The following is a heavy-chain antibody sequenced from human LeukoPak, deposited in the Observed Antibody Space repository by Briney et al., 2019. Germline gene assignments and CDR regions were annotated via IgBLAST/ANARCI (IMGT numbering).Heavy chain of an antibody. CDR1: GGSITGYY. CDR3: AGIAAAGVSVRFDP. J-gene: IGHJ5*02. CDR2: IYTSGST. Sequence: SETLSLTCTVSGGSITGYYWSWIRQPPGKGLEWIGYIYTSGSTNYNPSLKSRVTISVDTSKNQFSLKLSSVTAADTAVYYCAGIAAAGVSVRFDPWGQGTLVTVSS. V-gene: IGHV4-4*09. D-gene: IGHD6-13*01.